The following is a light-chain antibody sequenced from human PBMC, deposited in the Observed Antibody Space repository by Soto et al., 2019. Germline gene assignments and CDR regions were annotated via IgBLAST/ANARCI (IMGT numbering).Light chain of an antibody. CDR3: SSSTISTTTVV. Sequence: QSALTQPASVSGSPGQSITISCTGTSSDVGGYNYVSWYQQHPGKAPKLMIYEVSNRPSGVSNRFSGSKSGNTASLTISGLQAADEDDYYCSSSTISTTTVVFGGGTKLTVL. CDR2: EVS. V-gene: IGLV2-14*01. J-gene: IGLJ2*01. CDR1: SSDVGGYNY.